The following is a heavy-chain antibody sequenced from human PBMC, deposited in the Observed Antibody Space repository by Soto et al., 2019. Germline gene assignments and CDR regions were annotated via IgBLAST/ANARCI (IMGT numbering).Heavy chain of an antibody. CDR3: AKGGRQWLVTSDFNY. J-gene: IGHJ4*02. V-gene: IGHV3-30*18. CDR1: GFTFSDYA. D-gene: IGHD6-19*01. CDR2: VSHDGRNT. Sequence: VQLVESGGGVVQPGRSLRLSCAASGFTFSDYAMHWDRQAPGKGLEWVAVVSHDGRNTHYADSVKGRFIISRDSSKNTVSLEMTSLRAEDTAVYYCAKGGRQWLVTSDFNYWGQGALVTVSS.